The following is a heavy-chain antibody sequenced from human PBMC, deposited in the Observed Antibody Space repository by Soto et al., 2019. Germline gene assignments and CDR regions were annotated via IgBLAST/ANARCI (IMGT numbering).Heavy chain of an antibody. CDR2: IKSKTDEETI. Sequence: GGSLRLSCAASGFTFSKAWMNWVRQAPGKGLEWVGRIKSKTDEETIIYAAPMEGRFTISRDDSKNTLYLQMNSLKIEDTAVYYCTRVRMSGLYYLDFWGQGTLVTVSS. V-gene: IGHV3-15*01. D-gene: IGHD6-25*01. J-gene: IGHJ4*02. CDR3: TRVRMSGLYYLDF. CDR1: GFTFSKAW.